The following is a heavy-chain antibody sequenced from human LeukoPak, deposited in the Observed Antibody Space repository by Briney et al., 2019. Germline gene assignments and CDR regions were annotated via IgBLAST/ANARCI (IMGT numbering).Heavy chain of an antibody. J-gene: IGHJ4*02. Sequence: SETLSLTCTVSGGSISCGSYYWSWIRQPAGKGLEWIGRIYTSGSTNYNPSLKSRVTISVDTSKNQFSLKLSSVTAADTAVYYCARAGGLQPDYWGQGTLVTVSS. CDR3: ARAGGLQPDY. V-gene: IGHV4-61*02. CDR2: IYTSGST. CDR1: GGSISCGSYY. D-gene: IGHD5-24*01.